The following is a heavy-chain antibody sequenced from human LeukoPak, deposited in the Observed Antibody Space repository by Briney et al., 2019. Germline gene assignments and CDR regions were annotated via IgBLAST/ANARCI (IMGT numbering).Heavy chain of an antibody. Sequence: ASVKVSCKASGYTFTSYGISWVRQAPGQGLEWMGWISAYNGNTNYAQKLQGRVTMTTDTSTRTAYMELRSLTSDDTAVFYCAREILLTVTANWFDPWGQGTLVTVSS. CDR2: ISAYNGNT. V-gene: IGHV1-18*01. CDR1: GYTFTSYG. J-gene: IGHJ5*02. CDR3: AREILLTVTANWFDP. D-gene: IGHD4-17*01.